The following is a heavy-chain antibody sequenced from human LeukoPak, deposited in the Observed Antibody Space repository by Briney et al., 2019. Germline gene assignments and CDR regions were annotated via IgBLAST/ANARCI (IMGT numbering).Heavy chain of an antibody. Sequence: GGSLRLSCAASRFTFSSYWMTWVRQAPGKGLEWVANIKEDGNEKYYVGSVRGRFTISRDNAENSLFLQMNSLRAEDTAVYYCARGYRNAWPFDYWGQGTLVTVSS. D-gene: IGHD6-19*01. J-gene: IGHJ4*02. CDR1: RFTFSSYW. CDR2: IKEDGNEK. V-gene: IGHV3-7*03. CDR3: ARGYRNAWPFDY.